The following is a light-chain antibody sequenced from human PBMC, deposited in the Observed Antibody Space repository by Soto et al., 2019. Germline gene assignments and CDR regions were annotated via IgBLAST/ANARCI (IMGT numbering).Light chain of an antibody. CDR3: QQYGNSRGA. CDR1: QRVSTSY. CDR2: GAS. J-gene: IGKJ1*01. V-gene: IGKV3-20*01. Sequence: GERATLCCRARQRVSTSYLAWYQQKPGQAPRLITYGASSRATGSPDRFSGSGSATDFTRTISGLEPEDSAVYYRQQYGNSRGAFGQGTKVDIK.